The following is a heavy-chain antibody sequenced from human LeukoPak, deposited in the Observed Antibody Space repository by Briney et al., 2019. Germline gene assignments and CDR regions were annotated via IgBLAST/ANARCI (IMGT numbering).Heavy chain of an antibody. CDR2: VWSGGSNK. CDR1: GFTFSSYG. J-gene: IGHJ3*02. CDR3: AKVRSRYIWGTPQWPFDM. D-gene: IGHD3-16*01. Sequence: GGSLRLSCAASGFTFSSYGMHWVRQAPGKGLEWVAIVWSGGSNKYYADSVQGRFTISRDNSKNTMYLQMNSLRAEDTALYYCAKVRSRYIWGTPQWPFDMWGQGTMVTV. V-gene: IGHV3-30*02.